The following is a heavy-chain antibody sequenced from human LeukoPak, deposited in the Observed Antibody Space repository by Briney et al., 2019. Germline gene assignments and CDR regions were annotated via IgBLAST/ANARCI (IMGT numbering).Heavy chain of an antibody. J-gene: IGHJ6*02. CDR2: INGDGRNI. Sequence: GGSLRLSCVASGFTFSSYWMHWVRQDPRKGLVWVSRINGDGRNINYADSVRGRFTISRDNAKNTLYLQMNSLRAEDTALYYCANLDSSSWSDYGMDVWGQGTTVTVSS. CDR1: GFTFSSYW. V-gene: IGHV3-74*01. CDR3: ANLDSSSWSDYGMDV. D-gene: IGHD6-13*01.